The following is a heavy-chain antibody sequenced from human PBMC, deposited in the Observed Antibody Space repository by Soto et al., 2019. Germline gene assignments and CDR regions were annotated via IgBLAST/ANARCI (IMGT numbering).Heavy chain of an antibody. D-gene: IGHD3-22*01. CDR1: GFTFSNAW. Sequence: PGGSLRLSCAASGFTFSNAWMNWVRQAPGKGLEWVGRIKSKTDGGTTDYAAPVKGRFTISRDDSKNTLYLQMNSLKTEDTAVYYCTTEVRYYDSSGYYYVSDYWGQGTLVTVSS. CDR3: TTEVRYYDSSGYYYVSDY. CDR2: IKSKTDGGTT. V-gene: IGHV3-15*07. J-gene: IGHJ4*02.